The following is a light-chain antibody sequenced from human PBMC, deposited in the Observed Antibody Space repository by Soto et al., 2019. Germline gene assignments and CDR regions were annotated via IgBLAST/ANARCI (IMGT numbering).Light chain of an antibody. V-gene: IGKV3-11*01. J-gene: IGKJ5*01. CDR3: QQRSNWPRIT. CDR1: QSVSSK. CDR2: DAS. Sequence: MITQSPATVALSPGERATLSCRASQSVSSKLAWYQQKPGQAPRLLIYDASNRATGIPARFSGSGSGTDFTLTISSLEPEDFALYYCQQRSNWPRITFGQGTRLEIK.